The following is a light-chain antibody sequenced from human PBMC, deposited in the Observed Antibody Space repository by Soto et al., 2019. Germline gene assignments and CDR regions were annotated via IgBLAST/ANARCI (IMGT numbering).Light chain of an antibody. J-gene: IGKJ4*01. CDR3: QQRNAWPFT. CDR2: DTS. V-gene: IGKV3-11*01. Sequence: EIVLTQSPVTLSLSTGERATLSCRASQRISSHLAWYQQKPGRAPRLLIYDTSNRATGIPAKFSGTGSETYVTLTISSLEPEDFAVYYCQQRNAWPFTFGEGTKVESK. CDR1: QRISSH.